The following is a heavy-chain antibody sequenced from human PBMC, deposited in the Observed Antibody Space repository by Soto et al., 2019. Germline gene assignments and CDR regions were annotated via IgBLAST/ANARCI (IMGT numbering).Heavy chain of an antibody. Sequence: QLQLQESGSGLLKPSQTLSLNCSVSGDSISSGGLSWNWLRQSPGRGLEWIGYIYYPGLTYYNPSLKSRVSLSLDTCENQGSLSLSSVTAADSAVYYCARGKRSKTASAGTGWFDPWGPGPLVTVSS. CDR2: IYYPGLT. CDR3: ARGKRSKTASAGTGWFDP. CDR1: GDSISSGGLS. J-gene: IGHJ5*02. V-gene: IGHV4-30-2*06. D-gene: IGHD6-13*01.